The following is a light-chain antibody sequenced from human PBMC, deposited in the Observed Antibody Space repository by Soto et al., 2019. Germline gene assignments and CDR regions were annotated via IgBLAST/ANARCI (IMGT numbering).Light chain of an antibody. J-gene: IGLJ3*02. CDR2: DVT. CDR3: AAWDDSLSGPCWV. V-gene: IGLV2-14*01. Sequence: QSALTQPASVSGSPGQSITISCTGTSSDVGGYDYVSWYQQNPGKAPKLLISDVTDRASGVSHRFSGSKSGNTATLTISGLRSEDEADYDCAAWDDSLSGPCWVFGGGTKLTVL. CDR1: SSDVGGYDY.